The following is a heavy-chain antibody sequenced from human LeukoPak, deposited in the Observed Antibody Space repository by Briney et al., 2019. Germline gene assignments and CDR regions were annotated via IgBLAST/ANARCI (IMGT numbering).Heavy chain of an antibody. D-gene: IGHD3-3*01. J-gene: IGHJ4*02. CDR2: IYYSGST. V-gene: IGHV4-59*08. Sequence: SETLSLTCTVSDGSISSHYWSWIRQPPGKGLEWIGYIYYSGSTSYNSSLKSRVTISVDTSNNQFSLRLSSVTAADTAVYYCARLTRFVSGVLNPLDSWGQGTLVTVSS. CDR1: DGSISSHY. CDR3: ARLTRFVSGVLNPLDS.